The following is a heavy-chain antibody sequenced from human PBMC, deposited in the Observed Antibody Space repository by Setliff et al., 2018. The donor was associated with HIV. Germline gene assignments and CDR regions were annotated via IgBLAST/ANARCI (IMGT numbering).Heavy chain of an antibody. D-gene: IGHD3-22*01. CDR2: IYTTGST. V-gene: IGHV4-61*09. Sequence: PSETLSLTCSVSGGSFSSGFHYWNWIRQPAGKGLEWIGNIYTTGSTNYNPSLRSRVTISVDTSKNQFSLKLSSVTAADTAVYYCARGLSFYDPGGFDYWGQGTLVTVSS. CDR3: ARGLSFYDPGGFDY. CDR1: GGSFSSGFHY. J-gene: IGHJ4*02.